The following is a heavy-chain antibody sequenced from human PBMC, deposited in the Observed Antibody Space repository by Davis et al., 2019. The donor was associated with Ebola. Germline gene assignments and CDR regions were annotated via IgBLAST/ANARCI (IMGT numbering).Heavy chain of an antibody. D-gene: IGHD6-19*01. Sequence: GESLKISCAASGFTFSGSAMHWVRQASGKGLEWVGRIRSKANSYATAYAASVKGRFTISRDDSKNTLYLQMNSLKTEDTAVYYCTTQKSSGWYLDFDYWGQGTLVTVSS. CDR3: TTQKSSGWYLDFDY. J-gene: IGHJ4*02. CDR1: GFTFSGSA. V-gene: IGHV3-73*01. CDR2: IRSKANSYAT.